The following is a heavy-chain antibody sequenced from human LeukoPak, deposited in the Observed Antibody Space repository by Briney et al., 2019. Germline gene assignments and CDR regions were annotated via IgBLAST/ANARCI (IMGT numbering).Heavy chain of an antibody. CDR1: GFTFSTYS. CDR2: ISSISNYI. Sequence: GGSLRLSCAASGFTFSTYSMNWVRQAPGKGLEWVSSISSISNYIYYADSVRGRFTISRDNAKKSLYLQLNSLRAEDTAIYYCTKGSVLTIFGVAWHAFDIWGQGTMVTVSP. CDR3: TKGSVLTIFGVAWHAFDI. V-gene: IGHV3-21*04. D-gene: IGHD3-3*01. J-gene: IGHJ3*02.